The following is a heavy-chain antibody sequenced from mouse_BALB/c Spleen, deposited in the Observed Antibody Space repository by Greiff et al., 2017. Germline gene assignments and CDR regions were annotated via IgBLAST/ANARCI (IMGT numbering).Heavy chain of an antibody. Sequence: EVHLVESGGDLVKPGGSLKLSCAASGFTFSSYAMSWVRQSPEKRLEWVAEISSGGSYTYYPDTVTGRFTISRDNAKNTLYLEMSSLRSEDTAMYYCASLTAAWFAYWGQGTLVTVSA. D-gene: IGHD4-1*01. V-gene: IGHV5-9-4*01. J-gene: IGHJ3*01. CDR1: GFTFSSYA. CDR2: ISSGGSYT. CDR3: ASLTAAWFAY.